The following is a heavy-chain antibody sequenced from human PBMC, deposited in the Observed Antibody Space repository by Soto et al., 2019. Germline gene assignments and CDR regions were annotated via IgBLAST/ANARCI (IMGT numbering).Heavy chain of an antibody. J-gene: IGHJ5*02. D-gene: IGHD1-1*01. Sequence: SETLSLTCAVYCGSVTGGSFYRSCIRQPPGKGLEWIGYIYDSGSTNYNPSLKSRVTISVDKSKNQFSLKVTSVTAADTAVYFCVRDSSKWNFFSWGQGTLVTVSS. CDR3: VRDSSKWNFFS. CDR1: CGSVTGGSFY. CDR2: IYDSGST. V-gene: IGHV4-61*01.